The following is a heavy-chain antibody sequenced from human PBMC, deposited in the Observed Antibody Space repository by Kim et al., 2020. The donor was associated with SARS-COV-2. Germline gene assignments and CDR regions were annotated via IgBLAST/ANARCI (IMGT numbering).Heavy chain of an antibody. CDR3: ARHDWFDP. V-gene: IGHV3-53*01. CDR1: GFTVSADH. J-gene: IGHJ5*02. Sequence: GGSLRLSCAASGFTVSADHMSWVRQAPGKGLEWVSLLFGDRTTFYADSVRGRFTISRDDSRNTVFLEMNSLRPEDTAAYYCARHDWFDPWGHGTQVTVSS. CDR2: LFGDRTT.